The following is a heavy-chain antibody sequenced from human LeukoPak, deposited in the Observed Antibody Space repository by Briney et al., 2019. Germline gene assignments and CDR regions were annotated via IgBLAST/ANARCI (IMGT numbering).Heavy chain of an antibody. CDR2: IYYSGST. Sequence: PSETLSLTCTVSGGSISSYYWSWIRQPPGKRLEWIGYIYYSGSTNYNPSLKSRVTISVDTSKNQFSLKLSSVTAADTAVYYCARVGDYGDYYYYGMDVWGQGTTVTVSS. J-gene: IGHJ6*02. CDR1: GGSISSYY. D-gene: IGHD4-17*01. CDR3: ARVGDYGDYYYYGMDV. V-gene: IGHV4-59*01.